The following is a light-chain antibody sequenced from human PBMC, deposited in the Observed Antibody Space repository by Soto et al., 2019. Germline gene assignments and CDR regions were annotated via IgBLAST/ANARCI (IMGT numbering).Light chain of an antibody. CDR3: QQRSNWPRT. CDR2: GAS. V-gene: IGKV3D-20*02. J-gene: IGKJ1*01. CDR1: KSFSRSY. Sequence: EIVLTQSPDTLSLSPGERATLSFSASKSFSRSYLAWYQQKPGQAPRLLIYGASSRATGIPDRFSGSGSGTDFTLTISSLEPEDFAVYYCQQRSNWPRTFGQGTKVDIK.